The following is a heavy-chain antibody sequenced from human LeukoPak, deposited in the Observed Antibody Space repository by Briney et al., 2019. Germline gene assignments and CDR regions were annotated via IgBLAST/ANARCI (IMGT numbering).Heavy chain of an antibody. CDR2: ISRSGSTI. V-gene: IGHV3-11*01. J-gene: IGHJ6*02. CDR3: ARSVVVVAATDYYGMDV. D-gene: IGHD2-15*01. Sequence: GGSLRLSCAASGFTFSDYYMSWIRQAPGKGLEWVSYISRSGSTIYYADSVKGRFTISRDNAKNSLYLQMNSLRAEDTAVYYCARSVVVVAATDYYGMDVWGQGTTVTVSS. CDR1: GFTFSDYY.